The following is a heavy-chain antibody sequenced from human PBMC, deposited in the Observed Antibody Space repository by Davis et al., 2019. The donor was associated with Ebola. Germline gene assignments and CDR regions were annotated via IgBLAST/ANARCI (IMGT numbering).Heavy chain of an antibody. CDR3: ARPNFRYDFWSGYPQYYYMDV. V-gene: IGHV5-10-1*01. D-gene: IGHD3-3*01. CDR2: IDPSDSYT. CDR1: GYSFTSYW. Sequence: PGGSLRLSCKGSGYSFTSYWISWVRQMPGKGLEWMGRIDPSDSYTNYSPSFQGHVTISADKSISTAYLQWSSLKASDTAMYYCARPNFRYDFWSGYPQYYYMDVWGKGTTVTVSS. J-gene: IGHJ6*03.